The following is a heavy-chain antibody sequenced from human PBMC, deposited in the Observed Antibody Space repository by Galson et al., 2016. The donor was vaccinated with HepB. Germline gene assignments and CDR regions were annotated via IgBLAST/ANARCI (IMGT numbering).Heavy chain of an antibody. Sequence: SLRLSCAAPGIRITNYWMHWVRQAPGKGLEWVSRIRGDGTYRSYADSVEGRLTITRDNAKNMVYLHMNSLRAEDTAVYYCARSDYVDYWGQGTLVTVSS. CDR3: ARSDYVDY. V-gene: IGHV3-74*01. CDR1: GIRITNYW. CDR2: IRGDGTYR. J-gene: IGHJ4*02.